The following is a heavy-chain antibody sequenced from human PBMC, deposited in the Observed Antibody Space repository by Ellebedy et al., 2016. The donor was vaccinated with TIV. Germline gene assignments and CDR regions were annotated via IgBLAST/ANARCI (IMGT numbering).Heavy chain of an antibody. D-gene: IGHD5-24*01. CDR3: VRGSWRRVGYNTHY. Sequence: PGGSLRLSCSASGFTFSSYAMHWVRQAPGKGLEFVSAISSGGGTTYYPDSVKGRFTISRDNSKNTLYLQMSSLITEDTAVYYCVRGSWRRVGYNTHYWGQGTLVTVSS. CDR2: ISSGGGTT. V-gene: IGHV3-64D*06. CDR1: GFTFSSYA. J-gene: IGHJ4*02.